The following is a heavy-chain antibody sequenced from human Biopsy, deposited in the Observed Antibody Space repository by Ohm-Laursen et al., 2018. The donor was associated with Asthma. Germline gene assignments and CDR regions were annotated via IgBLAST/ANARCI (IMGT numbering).Heavy chain of an antibody. CDR3: ARARETTNYGDSDFDI. CDR1: GFSFDNYF. Sequence: ATVKVSCKASGFSFDNYFMHWVRQAPGQGLEWMGIINPSGAGTRYAEKFRGRLIVTRDASTRTAFMDLRSLRSDDTAIYFCARARETTNYGDSDFDIWGQGTLITVSS. J-gene: IGHJ4*02. V-gene: IGHV1-46*02. D-gene: IGHD2-8*01. CDR2: INPSGAGT.